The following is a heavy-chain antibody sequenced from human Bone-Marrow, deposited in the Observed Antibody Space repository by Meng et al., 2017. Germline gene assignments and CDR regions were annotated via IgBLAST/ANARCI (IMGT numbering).Heavy chain of an antibody. Sequence: ELHVVESGGGFVKPGGSLRLSCAASGFIFSNAWMTWVRQAPGKGLEWIGRMKSNVDGGTVDYAAAVKGRFFISRDDSENTFYLQMNSLKTEDTAVYYCSGHVDYWGHGTLVTVSS. CDR2: MKSNVDGGTV. J-gene: IGHJ4*01. CDR3: SGHVDY. V-gene: IGHV3-15*01. CDR1: GFIFSNAW.